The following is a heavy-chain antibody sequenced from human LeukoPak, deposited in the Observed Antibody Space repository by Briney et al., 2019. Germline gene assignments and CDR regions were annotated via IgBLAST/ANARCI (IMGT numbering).Heavy chain of an antibody. CDR2: ISNSGGYT. CDR1: GFTFGDDY. D-gene: IGHD6-19*01. CDR3: ARSRGAGPGAYFDY. V-gene: IGHV3-11*03. J-gene: IGHJ4*02. Sequence: PGGSLRLSCAISGFTFGDDYMSWIPQAPGQGREWVSYISNSGGYTNYADSVAGRFTISRDNAENSLYLQMNSLRAEDTAVYYCARSRGAGPGAYFDYWGQGTLVTVTS.